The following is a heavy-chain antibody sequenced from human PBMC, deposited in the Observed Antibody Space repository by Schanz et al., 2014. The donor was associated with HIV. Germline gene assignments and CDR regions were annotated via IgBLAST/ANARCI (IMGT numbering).Heavy chain of an antibody. CDR2: ISSSGSTI. CDR1: GFTFSDYY. J-gene: IGHJ6*02. V-gene: IGHV3-11*04. D-gene: IGHD6-6*01. CDR3: ATTLYPYTSSSDYYYGMDV. Sequence: QVQLVESGGGLVKPGGSLRLSCAASGFTFSDYYMSWIRQAPGKGLEWVSYISSSGSTIHYADSVKGRFTISRDNAKNSLYLQMNSLRAEDTALYYCATTLYPYTSSSDYYYGMDVWGQGTTVTVSS.